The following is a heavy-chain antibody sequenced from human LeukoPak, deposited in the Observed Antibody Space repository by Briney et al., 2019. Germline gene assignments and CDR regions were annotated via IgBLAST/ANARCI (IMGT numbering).Heavy chain of an antibody. CDR1: GYTFTGYY. D-gene: IGHD3-22*01. Sequence: ASVKVSCKASGYTFTGYYMHWVRQAPGQGLEWMGWMNPNSGNTGYAQRFQGRVTMTRNTSISTAYMELSSLRSEDTAVYYCVIYYDSSGYYYRDAFDIWGQGTMVTVSS. V-gene: IGHV1-8*02. CDR3: VIYYDSSGYYYRDAFDI. CDR2: MNPNSGNT. J-gene: IGHJ3*02.